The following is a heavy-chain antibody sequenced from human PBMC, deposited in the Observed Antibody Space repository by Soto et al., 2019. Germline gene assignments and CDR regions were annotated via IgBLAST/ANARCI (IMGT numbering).Heavy chain of an antibody. Sequence: SETLSLTCPVSGGSISSYYLSWIRQPPGKGLEWIGYIYYSGSTNYNPSLKSRVTISVDTSKNQFSLKLSSVTAADTAVYYCARQDYSSGYDYWGQGTLVTVSS. CDR1: GGSISSYY. J-gene: IGHJ4*02. CDR3: ARQDYSSGYDY. D-gene: IGHD6-19*01. V-gene: IGHV4-59*08. CDR2: IYYSGST.